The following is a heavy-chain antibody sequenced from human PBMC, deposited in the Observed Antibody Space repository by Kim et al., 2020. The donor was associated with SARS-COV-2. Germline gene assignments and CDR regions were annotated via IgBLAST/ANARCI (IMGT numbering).Heavy chain of an antibody. J-gene: IGHJ4*01. D-gene: IGHD3-9*01. V-gene: IGHV4-39*01. CDR3: ARQGYHIVTGYGDFDS. Sequence: SETLSLTCTVSGGSISSTSSYWGWIRQPPGKGLEWIGSIYYTGSIFYSSSLKSRLSITVDTSQNLFSLNLMSVTAADTDVYYCARQGYHIVTGYGDFDSWGHGTLVTVSS. CDR1: GGSISSTSSY. CDR2: IYYTGSI.